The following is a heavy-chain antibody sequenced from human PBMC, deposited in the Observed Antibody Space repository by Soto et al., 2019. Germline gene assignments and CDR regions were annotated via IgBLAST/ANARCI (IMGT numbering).Heavy chain of an antibody. J-gene: IGHJ4*02. Sequence: ASVKVSCKASGYTFTSYGISWVRQAPGQGLEWMGWISAYNGNTNYAQKLQGRVTMTTDTSTSTAYMELRSLRAEDTAVYYCARETAAGYYFDYWGQGTMVTVYS. D-gene: IGHD6-13*01. CDR1: GYTFTSYG. V-gene: IGHV1-18*04. CDR3: ARETAAGYYFDY. CDR2: ISAYNGNT.